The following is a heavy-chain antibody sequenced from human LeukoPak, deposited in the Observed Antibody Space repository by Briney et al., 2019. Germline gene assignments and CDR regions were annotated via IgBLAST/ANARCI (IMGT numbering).Heavy chain of an antibody. J-gene: IGHJ4*02. V-gene: IGHV2-70*01. Sequence: VSGPALVKPTQTLTLTCTFSGFSLSTSGMCVSWIRQPPAKALEWLALIDWGDDKYSSTSLKTRLTISKDTSKNQVVFTMTNMDPLDTATYYCARTYYRSGNHNSKLAAFDHWGQGTLVTVSS. CDR3: ARTYYRSGNHNSKLAAFDH. CDR2: IDWGDDK. CDR1: GFSLSTSGMC. D-gene: IGHD3-10*01.